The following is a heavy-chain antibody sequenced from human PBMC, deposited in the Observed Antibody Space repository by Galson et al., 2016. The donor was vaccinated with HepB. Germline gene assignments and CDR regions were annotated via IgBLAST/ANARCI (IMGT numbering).Heavy chain of an antibody. Sequence: GYYMHWVRQAPGQGLEWMGRINPNSGGTNYEQKFQGRVTMTRDTSISTAYMELSRLRSDDTAVYYCAREETTVSGMDVWGQGTTVTVSS. CDR3: AREETTVSGMDV. J-gene: IGHJ6*02. V-gene: IGHV1-2*02. CDR1: GYY. D-gene: IGHD4-17*01. CDR2: INPNSGGT.